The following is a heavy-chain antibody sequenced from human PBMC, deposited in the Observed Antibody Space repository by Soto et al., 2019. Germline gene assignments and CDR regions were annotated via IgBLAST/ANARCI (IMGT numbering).Heavy chain of an antibody. CDR1: GYSFPGYW. D-gene: IGHD1-1*01. J-gene: IGHJ5*02. V-gene: IGHV5-51*01. Sequence: GESLKISCKASGYSFPGYWIGWVRQMPGKGLEWTGIIYPDNSNTRYNPSFQGQVTISADKSISTAYLQWSSLKASDTAIYYCARQAAAVATVPLLYFDPWGQGTLVTVSS. CDR2: IYPDNSNT. CDR3: ARQAAAVATVPLLYFDP.